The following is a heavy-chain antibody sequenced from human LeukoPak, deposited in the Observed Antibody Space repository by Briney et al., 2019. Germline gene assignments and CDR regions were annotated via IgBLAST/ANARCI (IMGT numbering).Heavy chain of an antibody. D-gene: IGHD2-2*03. V-gene: IGHV4-59*01. CDR1: GGSFSSYY. J-gene: IGHJ3*02. Sequence: SETLSLTCAVYGGSFSSYYWSWIRQPPGKGLEWIGYIYYSGSTNYNPSLKSRVTISVDTSKNQFSLKLSSVTAADTAVYYCARAWMTNDAFDIWGQGTMVTVSS. CDR2: IYYSGST. CDR3: ARAWMTNDAFDI.